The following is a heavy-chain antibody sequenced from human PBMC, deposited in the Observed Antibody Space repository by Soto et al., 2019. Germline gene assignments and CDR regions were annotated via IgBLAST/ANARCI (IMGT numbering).Heavy chain of an antibody. D-gene: IGHD1-1*01. CDR3: ARRYKSAGWLEP. Sequence: QVTLVQSGAEVKKPGTSVKVSCKAPGYSFATYAIHWVRQAPGQGLEWMGWINPATGNTEYSDKFQDRVTFTRDTSATTAYMELRGLRSEDTAVYYCARRYKSAGWLEPWGQGTLVTVSS. V-gene: IGHV1-3*01. CDR1: GYSFATYA. J-gene: IGHJ5*02. CDR2: INPATGNT.